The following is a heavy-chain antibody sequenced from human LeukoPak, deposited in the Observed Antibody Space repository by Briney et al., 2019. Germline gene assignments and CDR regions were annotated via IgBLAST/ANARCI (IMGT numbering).Heavy chain of an antibody. D-gene: IGHD2-2*01. Sequence: ASVTVSFKASGYTFTGYHMHWVRQAPGHGLEWMGRINPNSGDTNYAQKFQGRVTMTRDTSISTAYMELSRLRSDDTAVYYCARDYCSSTSCLFDYWGQGTLVTVSS. J-gene: IGHJ4*02. CDR2: INPNSGDT. CDR1: GYTFTGYH. V-gene: IGHV1-2*06. CDR3: ARDYCSSTSCLFDY.